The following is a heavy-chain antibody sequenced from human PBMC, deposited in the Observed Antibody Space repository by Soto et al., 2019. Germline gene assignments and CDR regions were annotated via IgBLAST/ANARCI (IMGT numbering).Heavy chain of an antibody. CDR1: AFTFSSYG. CDR2: IWYDGSKK. J-gene: IGHJ4*01. V-gene: IGHV3-33*01. CDR3: ARETVYYFGF. Sequence: TGGSLRLSCAASAFTFSSYGMHWIRQAPGKGLEWVAVIWYDGSKKYYADSVKGRFTISRDNSKNTLYLQMNSLRAEDTAVYYCARETVYYFGFCGHGPLFPVCS. D-gene: IGHD3-16*01.